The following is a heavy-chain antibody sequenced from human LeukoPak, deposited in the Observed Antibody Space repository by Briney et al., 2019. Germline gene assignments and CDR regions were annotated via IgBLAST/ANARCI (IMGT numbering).Heavy chain of an antibody. CDR3: AREATYSGYDRLDY. Sequence: ASVKVSCKASGYTFTSNYMHWVRQAPGQGLEWMGIINPSGGSTSYAQKFQGRVTMTRDTSASTAYMELRSLRSDDTAVYYCAREATYSGYDRLDYWGQGTLVTVSS. CDR2: INPSGGST. CDR1: GYTFTSNY. V-gene: IGHV1-46*01. J-gene: IGHJ4*02. D-gene: IGHD5-12*01.